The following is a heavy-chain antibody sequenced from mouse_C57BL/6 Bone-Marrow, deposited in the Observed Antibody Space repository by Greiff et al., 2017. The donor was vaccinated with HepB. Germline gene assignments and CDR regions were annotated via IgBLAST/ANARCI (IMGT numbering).Heavy chain of an antibody. V-gene: IGHV5-12*01. CDR3: ARDPHYYGSSPHWYFDV. J-gene: IGHJ1*03. CDR1: GFTFSDYY. CDR2: ISNGGGST. D-gene: IGHD1-1*01. Sequence: DVQLVESGGGLVQPGGSLKLSCAASGFTFSDYYMYWVRQTPEKRLEWVAYISNGGGSTYYPDTVKGRFTISRDNAKNTLYLQMSRLKSEDTAMYYCARDPHYYGSSPHWYFDVWGTGTTVTVSS.